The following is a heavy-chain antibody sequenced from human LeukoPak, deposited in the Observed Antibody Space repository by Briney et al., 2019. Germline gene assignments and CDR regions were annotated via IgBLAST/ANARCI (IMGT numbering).Heavy chain of an antibody. Sequence: PGGSLRLSCAASGFTFSSYAMHWVRQAPGKGLEWVAVISYDGSNKYYADSVKGRFTISRDNSKNTLYLQMNSLRAEDTAVYYCARDEVAAAGLYYYYYMDVWGKGTTVTVSS. J-gene: IGHJ6*03. CDR2: ISYDGSNK. D-gene: IGHD6-13*01. CDR1: GFTFSSYA. CDR3: ARDEVAAAGLYYYYYMDV. V-gene: IGHV3-30*04.